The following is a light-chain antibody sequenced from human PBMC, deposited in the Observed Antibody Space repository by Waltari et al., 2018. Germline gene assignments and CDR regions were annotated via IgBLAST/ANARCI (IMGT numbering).Light chain of an antibody. CDR3: CSYAGFSFWV. CDR1: SSDVGSYNL. Sequence: QSVLTQPASVSGSPGQSITISCTGTSSDVGSYNLVSWYQQYPGKAPTLTIYEVSKRPSGVSNRFSGSKSGDTASLTISGLQAEDEADYYCCSYAGFSFWVFGGGTKVTVL. J-gene: IGLJ3*02. CDR2: EVS. V-gene: IGLV2-23*02.